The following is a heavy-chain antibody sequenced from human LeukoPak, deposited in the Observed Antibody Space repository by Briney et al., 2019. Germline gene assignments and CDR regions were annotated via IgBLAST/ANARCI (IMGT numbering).Heavy chain of an antibody. CDR1: GGSISSHY. CDR3: ARGPTYYYVSSGYYHFDY. J-gene: IGHJ4*02. Sequence: SETLSLTCTVSGGSISSHYWSWIRQPPGKGLEWIGYIYYSGSTNYNPSLKSRVTISVDTSKNQFSLKLSSVTAADTAVYYCARGPTYYYVSSGYYHFDYWGQGTLVTVSS. V-gene: IGHV4-59*11. D-gene: IGHD3-22*01. CDR2: IYYSGST.